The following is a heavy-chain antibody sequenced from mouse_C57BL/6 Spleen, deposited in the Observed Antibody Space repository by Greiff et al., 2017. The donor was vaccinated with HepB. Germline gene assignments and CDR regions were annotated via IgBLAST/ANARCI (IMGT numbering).Heavy chain of an antibody. CDR1: GYTFTSYW. CDR3: ARGGMITYFDY. J-gene: IGHJ2*01. Sequence: QVQLKQPGAELVKPGASVKLSCKASGYTFTSYWMQWVKQRPGQGLEWIGEIDPSDSYTNYNQKFKGKATLTVDTSSSTAYMQLSSLTSEDSAVYYCARGGMITYFDYWGQGTTLTVSS. CDR2: IDPSDSYT. V-gene: IGHV1-50*01. D-gene: IGHD2-4*01.